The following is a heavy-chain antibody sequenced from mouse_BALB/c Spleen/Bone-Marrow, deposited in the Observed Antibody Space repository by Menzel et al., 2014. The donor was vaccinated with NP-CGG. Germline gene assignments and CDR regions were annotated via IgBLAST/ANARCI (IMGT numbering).Heavy chain of an antibody. V-gene: IGHV1-7*01. CDR3: ARDY. CDR2: INPSTGYA. Sequence: QVQLKESGPELAKPGASVKMSCKASGYTFTDTWIHWIKQRPGHGLEWIGYINPSTGYAEYNQNFKDKATLTVDKSSSTAYMQLSSLTSEDSAVYYCARDYWGQGTTLTVSS. J-gene: IGHJ2*01. CDR1: GYTFTDTW.